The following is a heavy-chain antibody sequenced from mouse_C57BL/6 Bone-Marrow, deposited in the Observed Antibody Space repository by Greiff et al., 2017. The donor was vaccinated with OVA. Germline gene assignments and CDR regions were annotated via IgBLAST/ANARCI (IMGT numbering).Heavy chain of an antibody. CDR3: ARYYGSGYFDY. V-gene: IGHV1-20*01. CDR1: GYSFTGYF. J-gene: IGHJ2*01. CDR2: INPYNGDT. D-gene: IGHD1-1*01. Sequence: VQLQQSGPELVKPGDSVKISCKASGYSFTGYFMNWVMQSHGKSLEWIGRINPYNGDTFYNQKFKGKATLTVDKSSSTANMGLRSLTSEDAAVYYCARYYGSGYFDYWGQGTTLTVSS.